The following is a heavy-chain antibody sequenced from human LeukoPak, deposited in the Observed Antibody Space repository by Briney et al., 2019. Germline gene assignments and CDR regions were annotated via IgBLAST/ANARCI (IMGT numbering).Heavy chain of an antibody. CDR3: AKKAPGADWSLVY. Sequence: GRSLRLSCAASGFTFSSYGMHWVRQAPGKGLEWVAVTSYDGSNKYHADSVKGRFTISRDNSKNTLYLEMNSLRAEDTAVYYCAKKAPGADWSLVYWGQGTLVTVSS. D-gene: IGHD1-1*01. V-gene: IGHV3-30*18. J-gene: IGHJ4*02. CDR1: GFTFSSYG. CDR2: TSYDGSNK.